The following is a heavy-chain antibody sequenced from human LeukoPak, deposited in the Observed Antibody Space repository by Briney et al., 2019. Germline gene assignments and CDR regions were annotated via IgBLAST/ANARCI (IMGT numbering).Heavy chain of an antibody. D-gene: IGHD2-2*01. CDR2: IKPDGSEK. Sequence: GGSLRLSCAASGFTFSRFWMGWVRQAPGKGLEWVANIKPDGSEKNYGDSVRGRFTISRDNARNSVHLQMNSLRAEDTAVYYCAKLYREYCFSTNCPNWFDPWGQGTLVTVSS. V-gene: IGHV3-7*05. CDR3: AKLYREYCFSTNCPNWFDP. CDR1: GFTFSRFW. J-gene: IGHJ5*02.